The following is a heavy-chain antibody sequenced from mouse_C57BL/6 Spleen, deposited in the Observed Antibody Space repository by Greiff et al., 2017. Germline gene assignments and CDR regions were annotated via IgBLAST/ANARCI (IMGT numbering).Heavy chain of an antibody. J-gene: IGHJ3*01. V-gene: IGHV14-4*01. Sequence: VQLQQSGAELVRPGASVKLSCTASGFNIKDDYMHWVKQRPEQGLEWIGWIDPENGDTEYASKFQGKATITADTSSNTAYLQLSSLTSEDTAVYYCTTGVRFVFAYWGQGTLVTVSA. CDR3: TTGVRFVFAY. CDR2: IDPENGDT. CDR1: GFNIKDDY.